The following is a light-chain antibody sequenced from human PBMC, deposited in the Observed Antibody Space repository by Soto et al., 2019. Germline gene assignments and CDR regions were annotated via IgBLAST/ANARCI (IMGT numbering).Light chain of an antibody. CDR2: DVS. CDR3: CSYAGSYYV. J-gene: IGLJ1*01. CDR1: SSDVGGYNY. V-gene: IGLV2-11*01. Sequence: QSALTQPRSVSGSPGQSVTISCTGTSSDVGGYNYVSWYQQHPGKAPKLMIYDVSKRPSGVPDRFSGSKSGNTASLTISGLQAEHEADYYCCSYAGSYYVFGTGTKGTVL.